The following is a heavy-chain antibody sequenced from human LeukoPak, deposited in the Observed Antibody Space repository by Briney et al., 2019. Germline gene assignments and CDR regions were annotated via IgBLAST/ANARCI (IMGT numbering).Heavy chain of an antibody. CDR3: ARDPAKFWSGHDY. J-gene: IGHJ4*02. V-gene: IGHV3-30*03. CDR1: GFTFSSYG. Sequence: GGSLRLSCTASGFTFSSYGMHWVRQAPGKGLEWVAVISYDGSNKYYADSVKGRFTISRDNSKNTLYVQVNSLRAEDTAVYYCARDPAKFWSGHDYWGQGTQVTVSS. D-gene: IGHD3-3*01. CDR2: ISYDGSNK.